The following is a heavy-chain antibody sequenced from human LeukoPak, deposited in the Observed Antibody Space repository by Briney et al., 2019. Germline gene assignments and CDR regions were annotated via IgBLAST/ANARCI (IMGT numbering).Heavy chain of an antibody. J-gene: IGHJ5*02. CDR3: ARDRSWGLEVELNWFDP. Sequence: GGSLRLSCAASGFTFSSYSMNWVRQAPGKGLEWVSYISSSSSTIYYADSVKGRFTISRDNAKNSLYLQMNSLRDEDTAGYYCARDRSWGLEVELNWFDPWGQGTLVTVSS. CDR1: GFTFSSYS. CDR2: ISSSSSTI. D-gene: IGHD1-7*01. V-gene: IGHV3-48*02.